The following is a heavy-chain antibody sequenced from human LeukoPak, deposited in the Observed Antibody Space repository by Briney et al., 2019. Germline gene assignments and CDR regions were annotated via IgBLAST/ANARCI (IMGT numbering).Heavy chain of an antibody. CDR3: ARNGVGVAGTVDY. D-gene: IGHD6-19*01. CDR1: GFTFSSCM. Sequence: GGSLRLSCAASGFTFSSCMMNWVRQAPGKGLEWVLCISSSSSYISYADSVKGRFTISRDNAKNSLYLQMNGLRAEDTAVYYCARNGVGVAGTVDYWGQGALVTVSS. J-gene: IGHJ4*02. V-gene: IGHV3-21*06. CDR2: ISSSSSYI.